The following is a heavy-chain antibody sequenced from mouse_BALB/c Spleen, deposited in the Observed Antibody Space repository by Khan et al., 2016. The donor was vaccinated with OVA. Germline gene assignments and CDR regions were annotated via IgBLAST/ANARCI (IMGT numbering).Heavy chain of an antibody. CDR1: GFSLTNYS. V-gene: IGHV2-2*02. CDR3: ARRGYDYGRGALFAY. Sequence: QVQLKESGPGLVQPSQSLSITCTVSGFSLTNYSVHWVRQSPGKGLEWLGVIWSAGSTDYNAAFISRLTIRKENSRSQVFFKMNSLQPNDKAIYYCARRGYDYGRGALFAYWGQGTLVTVSA. D-gene: IGHD2-4*01. CDR2: IWSAGST. J-gene: IGHJ3*01.